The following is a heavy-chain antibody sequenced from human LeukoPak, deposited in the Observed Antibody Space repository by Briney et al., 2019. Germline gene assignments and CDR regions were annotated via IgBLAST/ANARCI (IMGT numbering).Heavy chain of an antibody. CDR3: ARHCSSSSEDNWFDP. D-gene: IGHD6-6*01. CDR1: GGSISRSSYY. CDR2: IYYNGST. J-gene: IGHJ5*02. Sequence: SETLSLTCTVSGGSISRSSYYWGWIRQPPGKGLEWIGSIYYNGSTYYNPSLKSRVTISVDTSKNQFSLKLSSVTAADTAVYYCARHCSSSSEDNWFDPWGQGTLVTVSS. V-gene: IGHV4-39*01.